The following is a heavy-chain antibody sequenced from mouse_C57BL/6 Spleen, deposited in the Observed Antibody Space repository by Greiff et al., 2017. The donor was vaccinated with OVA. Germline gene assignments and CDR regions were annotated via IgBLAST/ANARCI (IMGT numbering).Heavy chain of an antibody. CDR3: ARDRGYGSSYWYFDV. CDR1: GYTFTSYW. D-gene: IGHD1-1*01. V-gene: IGHV1-64*01. Sequence: QVQLQQPGAELVKPGASVKLSCKASGYTFTSYWMHWVKQRPGQGLEWIGMIHPNSGSTNYNEKFKSKATLTVDKSSSTAYMQLSSLTSEDSAVYYCARDRGYGSSYWYFDVWGTGTTVTVSS. J-gene: IGHJ1*03. CDR2: IHPNSGST.